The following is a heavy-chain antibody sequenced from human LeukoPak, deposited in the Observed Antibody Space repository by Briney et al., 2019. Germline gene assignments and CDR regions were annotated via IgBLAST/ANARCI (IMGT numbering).Heavy chain of an antibody. D-gene: IGHD1-26*01. V-gene: IGHV3-30*03. J-gene: IGHJ4*02. CDR1: GFTFSSYG. CDR2: ISYDGSNK. CDR3: ARALVGATR. Sequence: GGSLRLSCAASGFTFSSYGVHWVRQAPGEGLEWVAVISYDGSNKYYADSVKGRFTISRDNSNNTLYLQMNSLRAEDTAVYYCARALVGATRWGQGTLVTVSS.